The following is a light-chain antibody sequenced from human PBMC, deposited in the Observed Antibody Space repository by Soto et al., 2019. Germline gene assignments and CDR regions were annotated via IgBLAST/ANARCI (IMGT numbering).Light chain of an antibody. J-gene: IGKJ4*01. CDR1: QDINIF. CDR2: TAS. Sequence: DIQLTQSPSFLSASVGDRVTITCRPSQDINIFLAWYQQKPGKAHQLLIYTASTLQSGVPSRFSGSGSGTEFTLTISSLQPEDFAPYYCQQLNSYPLTFGGGTTVEIK. V-gene: IGKV1-9*01. CDR3: QQLNSYPLT.